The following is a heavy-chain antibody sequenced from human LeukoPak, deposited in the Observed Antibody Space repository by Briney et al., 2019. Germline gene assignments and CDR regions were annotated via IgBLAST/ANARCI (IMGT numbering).Heavy chain of an antibody. CDR3: ARGVVPAAITPGNWFDP. J-gene: IGHJ5*02. V-gene: IGHV1-69*13. D-gene: IGHD2-2*02. Sequence: SVEVSCKASGGTFSSYAISWVRQAPGQGLEWMGGIIPIFGTANYAQKFQGRVTITADESTSTAYMELSSLRSEDTAVYYCARGVVPAAITPGNWFDPWGQGTLVTVSS. CDR2: IIPIFGTA. CDR1: GGTFSSYA.